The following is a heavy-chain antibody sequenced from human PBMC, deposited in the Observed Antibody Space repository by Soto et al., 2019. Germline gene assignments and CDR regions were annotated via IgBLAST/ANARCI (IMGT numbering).Heavy chain of an antibody. CDR2: INLNSGDT. D-gene: IGHD6-6*01. V-gene: IGHV1-2*02. CDR3: SRARPPFNWFDR. Sequence: QVHLVQSGAEVKKPWASVMVSCKASGYTFTDYYMEWVRQAPGQGLEWMGWINLNSGDTNFAQQFQGRVTMTRDTSITTAYMDLTRLRSDDTAVYYCSRARPPFNWFDRWGQGTLVTVSS. CDR1: GYTFTDYY. J-gene: IGHJ5*02.